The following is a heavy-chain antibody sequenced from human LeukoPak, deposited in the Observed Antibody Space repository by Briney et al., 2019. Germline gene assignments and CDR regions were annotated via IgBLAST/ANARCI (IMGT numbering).Heavy chain of an antibody. D-gene: IGHD6-13*01. Sequence: SETLSLTCTVSGGSISSGRYYWGWIRQPPGKRLEWIGSIIYTGSAHYNPSLESRVIISIDTAKNQFSLKVRSVTAADTAVYFCARRGIAAAAHFGYWGQGSLVTVSS. CDR1: GGSISSGRYY. CDR3: ARRGIAAAAHFGY. J-gene: IGHJ4*02. CDR2: IIYTGSA. V-gene: IGHV4-39*01.